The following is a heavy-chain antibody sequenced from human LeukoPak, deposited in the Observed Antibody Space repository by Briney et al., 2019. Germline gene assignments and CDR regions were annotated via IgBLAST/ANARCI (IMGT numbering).Heavy chain of an antibody. D-gene: IGHD1-26*01. CDR1: GFTFSNAW. CDR3: TTDIYSGNYDY. J-gene: IGHJ4*02. Sequence: GWSLRLSCAASGFTFSNAWMSWVRQAPGKGLEWVGRLKSKTDGGTTDYAAPVNGRFTISRDDSKNTLYLQMNSLKTEDTAVYYCTTDIYSGNYDYWGQGTLVTVSS. CDR2: LKSKTDGGTT. V-gene: IGHV3-15*01.